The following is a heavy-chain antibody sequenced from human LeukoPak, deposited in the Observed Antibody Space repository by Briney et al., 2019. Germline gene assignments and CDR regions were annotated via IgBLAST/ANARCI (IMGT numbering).Heavy chain of an antibody. D-gene: IGHD2-21*02. CDR2: INPNGRDT. J-gene: IGHJ1*01. CDR3: TSWGDTTAEYFQR. Sequence: GGSLRLSCVVSGFTFNRCWMNWVRQAPGKGLEWVAHINPNGRDTYYADSVKGRFTISRDNAQNSMYLQMNSLRVEDTAVYYCTSWGDTTAEYFQRWGQGTLVTVSS. CDR1: GFTFNRCW. V-gene: IGHV3-7*01.